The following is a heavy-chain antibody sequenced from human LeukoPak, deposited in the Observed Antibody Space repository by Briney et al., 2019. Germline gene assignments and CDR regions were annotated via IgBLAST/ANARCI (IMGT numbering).Heavy chain of an antibody. CDR1: GFTFSSYG. D-gene: IGHD2-2*01. CDR2: ISYDGSNK. CDR3: AKAHWAVVPAAIGNWFDP. V-gene: IGHV3-30*18. J-gene: IGHJ5*02. Sequence: HPGGSLRLSCAASGFTFSSYGMHWVRQAPGKGLEWVAVISYDGSNKYYADSVKGRFTSSRDNSKNTLYLQMNSLRAEDTAVYYCAKAHWAVVPAAIGNWFDPWGQGTLVTVSS.